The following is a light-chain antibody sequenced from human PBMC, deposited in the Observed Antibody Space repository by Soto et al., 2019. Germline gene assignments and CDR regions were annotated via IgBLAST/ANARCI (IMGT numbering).Light chain of an antibody. V-gene: IGKV1-5*03. CDR2: KAS. CDR1: QSISSW. CDR3: QQYNSYSQT. J-gene: IGKJ1*01. Sequence: DIQMTQSPSTLSASVGDRVTITCRASQSISSWLAWYQQKPVKAPKLLIYKASSLESGVPSRFSGSGSGTEFTLTISILQPDDFATYYCQQYNSYSQTFGQGTKVDIK.